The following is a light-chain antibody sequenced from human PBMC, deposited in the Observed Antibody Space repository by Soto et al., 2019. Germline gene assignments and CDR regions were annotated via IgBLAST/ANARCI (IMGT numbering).Light chain of an antibody. CDR3: SSYISSITLYV. CDR1: SSDVGGYNY. Sequence: QSALTQPASVSGSPGQSITISCTGTSSDVGGYNYVSWYQQHPGKAPKLMIYDVSNRPSGVSNRFSGSKSGNTASLTISGLQAEDEADYYCSSYISSITLYVFVTRSMVTVL. J-gene: IGLJ1*01. V-gene: IGLV2-14*01. CDR2: DVS.